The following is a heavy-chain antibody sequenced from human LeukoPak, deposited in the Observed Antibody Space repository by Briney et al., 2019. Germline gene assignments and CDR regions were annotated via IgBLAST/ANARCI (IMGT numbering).Heavy chain of an antibody. D-gene: IGHD2-15*01. Sequence: PSETLSLTCTVSGGSISSYYWSWIRQPPGKGLEWIGYIYYSGSTNYNPSLKSRVTISVDTSKNQFSLKLSSVTAADTAVYYCARLPGGGNSDYWGQGTLVTVSS. CDR1: GGSISSYY. CDR2: IYYSGST. V-gene: IGHV4-59*08. J-gene: IGHJ4*02. CDR3: ARLPGGGNSDY.